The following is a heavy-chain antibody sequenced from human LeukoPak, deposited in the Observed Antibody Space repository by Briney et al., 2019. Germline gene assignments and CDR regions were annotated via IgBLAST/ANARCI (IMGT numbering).Heavy chain of an antibody. D-gene: IGHD2-8*01. CDR2: INSDGSST. CDR3: ARDSPVLTY. J-gene: IGHJ4*02. Sequence: GGSLRLSCAASGFTFSSYWMHWVRQAPGKGLVWVSRINSDGSSTSYADSVKGRFTISRDSSKSTLYLQMNSLGAEDAAIYYCARDSPVLTYWGQGTLVTVSS. V-gene: IGHV3-74*01. CDR1: GFTFSSYW.